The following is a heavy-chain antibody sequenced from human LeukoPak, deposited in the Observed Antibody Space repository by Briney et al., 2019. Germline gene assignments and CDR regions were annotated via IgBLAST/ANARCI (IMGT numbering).Heavy chain of an antibody. D-gene: IGHD6-19*01. J-gene: IGHJ4*02. CDR3: ARGIGWYDY. CDR2: IYSGGTT. CDR1: GFTFSSYA. Sequence: PGGSLRLSCAASGFTFSSYAMSWVRQAPGKGLEWVSLIYSGGTTYSADSVRGRFTISRDNSKNTLYLQMSSLRAEDTAVYYCARGIGWYDYWGQGTLVTVSS. V-gene: IGHV3-53*01.